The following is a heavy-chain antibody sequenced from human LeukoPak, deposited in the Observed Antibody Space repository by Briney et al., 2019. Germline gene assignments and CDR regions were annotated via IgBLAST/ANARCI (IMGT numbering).Heavy chain of an antibody. Sequence: PSETLSLTCTVSGVSVSSANYYWSCIRQPPGKGLEWIGYIYYSGSTSYSPSLKSRVTISVDTSKNQFSLKLSSVTAADTAVYYCARDEYCSGGSCYSGQTTFDYWGQGTLVTASS. CDR2: IYYSGST. CDR1: GVSVSSANYY. CDR3: ARDEYCSGGSCYSGQTTFDY. V-gene: IGHV4-61*01. J-gene: IGHJ4*02. D-gene: IGHD2-15*01.